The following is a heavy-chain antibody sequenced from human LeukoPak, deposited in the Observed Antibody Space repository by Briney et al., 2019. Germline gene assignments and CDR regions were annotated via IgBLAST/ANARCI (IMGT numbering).Heavy chain of an antibody. CDR2: TSGSRGTT. D-gene: IGHD6-13*01. J-gene: IGHJ4*02. Sequence: GGSLRLSCSASGFTFSIFSINWVRQSPGKGLEWVSYTSGSRGTTYYADSVKGRFTIARDNAKNSLYLQLNSLRAEDTAVYYCARGRGISSWYVDYWGQGTLVSVSS. V-gene: IGHV3-48*04. CDR3: ARGRGISSWYVDY. CDR1: GFTFSIFS.